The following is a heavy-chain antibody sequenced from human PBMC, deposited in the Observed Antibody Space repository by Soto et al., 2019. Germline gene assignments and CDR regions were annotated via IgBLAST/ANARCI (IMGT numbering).Heavy chain of an antibody. V-gene: IGHV3-33*01. CDR1: GFTFSSYG. CDR3: ARDGYPRVGAIDY. D-gene: IGHD1-26*01. Sequence: QVQLVESGGGVVQPGRSLRLSCAASGFTFSSYGMHWVRQAPGKGLEWVAVIWYDGSNKYYADSVKGRFTISRDNSKNTLYLQMNSLRAEDTAVYYGARDGYPRVGAIDYWGQGTLVTVSS. J-gene: IGHJ4*02. CDR2: IWYDGSNK.